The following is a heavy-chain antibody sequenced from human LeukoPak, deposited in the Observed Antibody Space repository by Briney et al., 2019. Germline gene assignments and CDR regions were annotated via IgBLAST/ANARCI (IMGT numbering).Heavy chain of an antibody. J-gene: IGHJ4*02. D-gene: IGHD2-15*01. CDR3: ATVVAVAVDY. CDR1: GFTFSSYT. V-gene: IGHV3-23*01. Sequence: GGSLRLSCAASGFTFSSYTMHWVRQAPGKGLEWVSAISGSGGSTYYADSVKGRFTISRDNSKNTLYLQINNLRAEDTAVYYCATVVAVAVDYWGQGTLVTVSS. CDR2: ISGSGGST.